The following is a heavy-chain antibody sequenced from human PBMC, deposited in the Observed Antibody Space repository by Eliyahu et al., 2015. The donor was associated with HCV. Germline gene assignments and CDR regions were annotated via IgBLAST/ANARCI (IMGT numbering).Heavy chain of an antibody. CDR1: GFTFSXAW. CDR3: TTDTLGCGGDCSGFDY. CDR2: IKXKTDGGTT. Sequence: EVQLVESGGGLVKPGGSLRLXCAAXGFTFSXAWRNWVRXAPGKGLGXVGRIKXKTDGGTTDYAAPVKGRFTISRDDSKNTLYLQMNSLKTEDTAVYYCTTDTLGCGGDCSGFDYWGQGTLVTVSS. J-gene: IGHJ4*02. D-gene: IGHD2-21*02. V-gene: IGHV3-15*07.